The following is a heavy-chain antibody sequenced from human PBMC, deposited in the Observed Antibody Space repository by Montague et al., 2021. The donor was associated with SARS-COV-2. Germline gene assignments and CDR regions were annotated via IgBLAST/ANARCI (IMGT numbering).Heavy chain of an antibody. CDR2: INHSGST. Sequence: SETLSLTCAVYGGSFSGYYWSWIRQPPGKGLEWIGEINHSGSTKYNPSLKSRVTISVDTSKNQVSLKLTSVTAADTAVFYCARSTVTNSPLGFSNKLRSRYNGMDVWGQGTTVTVSS. D-gene: IGHD4-17*01. J-gene: IGHJ6*02. CDR1: GGSFSGYY. V-gene: IGHV4-34*01. CDR3: ARSTVTNSPLGFSNKLRSRYNGMDV.